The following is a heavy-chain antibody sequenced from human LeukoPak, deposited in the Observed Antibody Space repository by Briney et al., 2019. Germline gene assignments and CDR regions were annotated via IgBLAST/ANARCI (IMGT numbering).Heavy chain of an antibody. D-gene: IGHD1-26*01. Sequence: PGGSLRLSCAASGFTFSSYGMHWVRQAPGKGLEWVAVIWYDGSNKYYADSVKGRFTISRDNSKNTLYLQMNSLRAEDTAVYYCAKSRLARGSYRPGHYYYGMDVWGQGTTVTVSS. CDR3: AKSRLARGSYRPGHYYYGMDV. V-gene: IGHV3-33*06. CDR2: IWYDGSNK. J-gene: IGHJ6*02. CDR1: GFTFSSYG.